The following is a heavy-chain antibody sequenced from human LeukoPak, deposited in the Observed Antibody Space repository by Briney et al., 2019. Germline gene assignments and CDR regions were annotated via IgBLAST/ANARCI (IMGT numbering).Heavy chain of an antibody. V-gene: IGHV4-61*01. CDR1: GGSVSSGSYY. CDR2: IYYSGST. D-gene: IGHD6-13*01. CDR3: ARRRTGYSSSWPFDY. J-gene: IGHJ4*02. Sequence: SETLSLACTVSGGSVSSGSYYWSWIRQPPGKGLEWIGYIYYSGSTNYNPSLKSRVTISVDTSKNQFSLKLSSVTAADTAVYYCARRRTGYSSSWPFDYWGQGTLVTVSS.